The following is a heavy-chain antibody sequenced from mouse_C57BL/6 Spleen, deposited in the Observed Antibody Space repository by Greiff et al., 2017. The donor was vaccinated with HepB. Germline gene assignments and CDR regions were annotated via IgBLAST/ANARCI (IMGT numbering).Heavy chain of an antibody. D-gene: IGHD2-14*01. V-gene: IGHV1-42*01. Sequence: EVQLQQSGPELVKPGASVKISCKASGYSFTGYYMNWVKQSPEKSLEWIGEINPSTGGTTYNQKFKAKATLTVDKSSSTAYMQLKSLTSEDSAVYYCAREGTERYYFDYWGQGTTLTVSS. J-gene: IGHJ2*01. CDR2: INPSTGGT. CDR3: AREGTERYYFDY. CDR1: GYSFTGYY.